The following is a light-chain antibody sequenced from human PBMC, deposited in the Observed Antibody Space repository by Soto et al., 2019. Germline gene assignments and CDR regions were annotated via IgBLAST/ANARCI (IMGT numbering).Light chain of an antibody. CDR3: QQRSNWPPIT. CDR2: DTS. J-gene: IGKJ5*01. V-gene: IGKV3-11*01. Sequence: EIVMTQSPAALSVSPGERATLSCRASQSIAGYLAWYQKKPGQAPRLLIYDTSNRVTGVPARFSGSGSGTDFTLSISSLEPEDFAVYYCQQRSNWPPITFGRGTRLEIK. CDR1: QSIAGY.